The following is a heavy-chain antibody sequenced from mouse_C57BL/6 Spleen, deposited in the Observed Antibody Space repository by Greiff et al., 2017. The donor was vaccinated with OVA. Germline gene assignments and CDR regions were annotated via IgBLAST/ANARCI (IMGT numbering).Heavy chain of an antibody. CDR2: IWSGGST. Sequence: QVQLKESGPGLVQPSQSLSITCTVSGFSLTSYGVHWVRQSPGQGLEWLGVIWSGGSTDYNAAFISRLSISKDNSKSQVFFKMNSLQADDTAIYYCARKEGGYFDYWGQGTTLTVSS. J-gene: IGHJ2*01. CDR3: ARKEGGYFDY. V-gene: IGHV2-2*01. CDR1: GFSLTSYG.